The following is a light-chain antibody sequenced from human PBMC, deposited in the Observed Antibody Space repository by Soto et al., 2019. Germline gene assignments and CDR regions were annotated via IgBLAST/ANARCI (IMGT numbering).Light chain of an antibody. CDR2: EGS. CDR3: CSYAGYSTLV. CDR1: SSDVGNYNL. V-gene: IGLV2-23*01. Sequence: QSALTQPASVSGSPGQSITISCTGTSSDVGNYNLVSWYQQHPGKAPKLMIYEGSKRPSGVSNRFSGSKSGNTASLTISGLQAEDEADYYCCSYAGYSTLVFGGGTKLTVL. J-gene: IGLJ2*01.